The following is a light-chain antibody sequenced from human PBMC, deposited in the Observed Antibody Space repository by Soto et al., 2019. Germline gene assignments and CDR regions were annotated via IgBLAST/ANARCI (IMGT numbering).Light chain of an antibody. Sequence: QSALTQPASVSGSPGQSITISCTGTSSDVGSYNLVSWYQQHPGKAPKLMIYEGSKRPSGVSNRFSGSKSGNTASLTISGLQAEDEADYYGCSYAGSWVFGGGTTLTVL. V-gene: IGLV2-23*01. CDR1: SSDVGSYNL. CDR2: EGS. J-gene: IGLJ3*02. CDR3: CSYAGSWV.